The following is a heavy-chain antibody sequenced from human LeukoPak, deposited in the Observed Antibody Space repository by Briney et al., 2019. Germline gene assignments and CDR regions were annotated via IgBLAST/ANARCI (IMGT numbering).Heavy chain of an antibody. Sequence: QPGGSPRLSCAASGFTFSSYEMNWVRLAPGKGLEWVSYINVGGSTIYYADSVKGRFTISRDNAKNSLYLQMNSLRAEDTAVYYCFSDSSGYHTHDYWGQGTLVTVSS. D-gene: IGHD3-22*01. CDR1: GFTFSSYE. CDR2: INVGGSTI. CDR3: FSDSSGYHTHDY. J-gene: IGHJ4*02. V-gene: IGHV3-48*03.